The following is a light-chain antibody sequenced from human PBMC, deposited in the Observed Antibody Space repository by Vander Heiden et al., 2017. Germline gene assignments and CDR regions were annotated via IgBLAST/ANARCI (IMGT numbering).Light chain of an antibody. V-gene: IGKV3-15*01. CDR1: QSVSSN. Sequence: SPATLSVSPGERATLSCRASQSVSSNLAWYQQKPGQAPRLLIYGASTRATGIPARFSGSGCGTEFTLTISSRQSEDFAVYYCQQHSNWPPYTFGQGTKLEIK. CDR2: GAS. CDR3: QQHSNWPPYT. J-gene: IGKJ2*01.